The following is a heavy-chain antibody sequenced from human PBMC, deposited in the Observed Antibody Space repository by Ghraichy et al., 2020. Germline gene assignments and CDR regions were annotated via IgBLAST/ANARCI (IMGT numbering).Heavy chain of an antibody. Sequence: SVKVSCKASGGTFSSYAISWVRQAPGQGLEWMGGIIPIFGTANYAQKFQGRVTITADESTSTAYMELSSLRSEDTAVYYCAISTNFPQEWFDPWGQGTLVTVSS. CDR1: GGTFSSYA. D-gene: IGHD3-3*02. CDR3: AISTNFPQEWFDP. J-gene: IGHJ5*02. CDR2: IIPIFGTA. V-gene: IGHV1-69*13.